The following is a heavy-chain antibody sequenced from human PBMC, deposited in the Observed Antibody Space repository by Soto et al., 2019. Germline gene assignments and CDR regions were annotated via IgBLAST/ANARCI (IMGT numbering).Heavy chain of an antibody. Sequence: EVQLVESGGGLVQPGGSLKLSCAASGFTFSGSAMHWVRQASGKGLEWVGRIRSKANSYATAYAASVKGRFTISRDDSKNTAYLQMNSLKTEDTAVYYCTTLLGYSRHALDYWGQGTLVTFSS. J-gene: IGHJ4*02. D-gene: IGHD5-12*01. V-gene: IGHV3-73*02. CDR1: GFTFSGSA. CDR2: IRSKANSYAT. CDR3: TTLLGYSRHALDY.